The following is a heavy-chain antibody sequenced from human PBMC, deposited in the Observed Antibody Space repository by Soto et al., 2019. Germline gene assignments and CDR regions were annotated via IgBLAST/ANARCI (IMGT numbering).Heavy chain of an antibody. CDR2: IYYSGST. CDR3: ARDDLVVVV. J-gene: IGHJ4*02. CDR1: GGSISSYY. V-gene: IGHV4-59*01. D-gene: IGHD2-15*01. Sequence: QVQLQESGPGLVKPSETLSLTCTVSGGSISSYYWSWIRQPPGKGLEWIGYIYYSGSTNYNPSLKSRVTISVDTSKNQFSLKLSSVTAADTAVYYCARDDLVVVVWGQGTLVTVSS.